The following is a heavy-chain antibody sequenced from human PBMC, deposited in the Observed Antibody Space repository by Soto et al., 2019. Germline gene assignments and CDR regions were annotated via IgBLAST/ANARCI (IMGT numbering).Heavy chain of an antibody. Sequence: QVKLVESGGGVVQHGASLRLSCVASGFTFSDYPLHWVRRAPGKGLEWVAVISYDGNDESYSDSVKGRFTISRDNSKTTVYLQMNSLRADDMAVYHCARDMRHDYASGRLDYLGQGTLVTVSS. D-gene: IGHD3-10*01. CDR2: ISYDGNDE. CDR3: ARDMRHDYASGRLDY. CDR1: GFTFSDYP. V-gene: IGHV3-30-3*01. J-gene: IGHJ4*02.